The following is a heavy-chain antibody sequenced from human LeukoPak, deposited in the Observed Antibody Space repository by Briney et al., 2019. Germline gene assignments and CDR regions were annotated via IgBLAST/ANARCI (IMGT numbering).Heavy chain of an antibody. D-gene: IGHD1-26*01. J-gene: IGHJ4*02. Sequence: SETLSLTCAVYGGSFSGYSWSWIRQPPGKGLEWIGEINHSGSTNNNPSPKTGVTRSVDTSQNQFSRKRRSWTVADTAVIYLPRAREVGVIFDYWGQGTLVSVSS. CDR3: PRAREVGVIFDY. CDR1: GGSFSGYS. CDR2: INHSGST. V-gene: IGHV4-34*01.